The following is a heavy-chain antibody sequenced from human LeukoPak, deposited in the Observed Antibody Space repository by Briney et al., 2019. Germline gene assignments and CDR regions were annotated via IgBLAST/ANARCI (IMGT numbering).Heavy chain of an antibody. D-gene: IGHD3-9*01. CDR2: IYYSGST. J-gene: IGHJ5*02. CDR1: GDSISSYY. Sequence: KSSETLSLTCTVSGDSISSYYWTWIRQPPGKGLEWIGYIYYSGSTNYNPSLKSRVNISVDTSKNQFSLKLSSVTAADTAVYYCGRSFDWDGNWFDPWGQGTLVTVSS. V-gene: IGHV4-59*01. CDR3: GRSFDWDGNWFDP.